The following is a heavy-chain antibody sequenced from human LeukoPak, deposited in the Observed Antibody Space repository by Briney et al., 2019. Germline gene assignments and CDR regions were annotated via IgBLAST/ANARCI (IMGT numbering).Heavy chain of an antibody. J-gene: IGHJ6*02. CDR2: INSDGTST. CDR3: ARGRYHGMDV. CDR1: GFTFSSYW. V-gene: IGHV3-74*01. Sequence: GGSLRLSCTASGFTFSSYWMHWVRQAPGKGLVWVSPINSDGTSTNYADSVEGRFTISRDNAKNTLYLQMNNLRVEDTAVYYCARGRYHGMDVWGQGTTVTVSS.